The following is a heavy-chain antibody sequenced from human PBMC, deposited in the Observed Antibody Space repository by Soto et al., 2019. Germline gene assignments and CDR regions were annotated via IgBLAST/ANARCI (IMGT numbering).Heavy chain of an antibody. CDR3: ARDIVVVPAAIPHPFDY. CDR1: GYAFTNYG. J-gene: IGHJ4*02. Sequence: QVQLVQSGADVKKPGASVKVSCKASGYAFTNYGISWVRQAPGQGLEWMGWISAYNGKTNYAQKLQGRVTMTTDTSTSTAYMELRSLRSDDTVVYYCARDIVVVPAAIPHPFDYWGQGTLVTVSS. CDR2: ISAYNGKT. D-gene: IGHD2-2*01. V-gene: IGHV1-18*01.